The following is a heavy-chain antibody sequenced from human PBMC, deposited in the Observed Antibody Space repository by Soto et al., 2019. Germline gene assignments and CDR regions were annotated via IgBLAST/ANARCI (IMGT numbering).Heavy chain of an antibody. CDR3: ARDVRTIFYYYGMDV. J-gene: IGHJ6*02. V-gene: IGHV4-4*02. D-gene: IGHD3-9*01. CDR1: GGSISSSNW. Sequence: SETLSLTCAVSGGSISSSNWWSWVRQPPGKGLEWIGEIYHSGSTNYNPSLKSRVTISVDKSKNQFSLKLSSVTAADTAVYYCARDVRTIFYYYGMDVWGQGTTVTVSS. CDR2: IYHSGST.